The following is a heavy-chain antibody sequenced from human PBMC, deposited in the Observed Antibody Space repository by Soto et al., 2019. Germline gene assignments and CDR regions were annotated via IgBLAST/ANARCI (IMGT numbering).Heavy chain of an antibody. J-gene: IGHJ6*03. CDR3: ARHTPGELGMGEYYYYYMDI. CDR1: GGSISSYY. V-gene: IGHV4-59*08. CDR2: IYYSGST. Sequence: SETLSLTCTVSGGSISSYYWSWIRQPPGKGLEWIGYIYYSGSTNYNPSLKSRVTISVDTSKNQFSLKLSSVTAADTAVYYCARHTPGELGMGEYYYYYMDIWGKGTTVTVSS. D-gene: IGHD7-27*01.